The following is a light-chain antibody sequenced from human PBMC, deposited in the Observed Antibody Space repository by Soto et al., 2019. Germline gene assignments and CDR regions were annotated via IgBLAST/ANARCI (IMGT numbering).Light chain of an antibody. J-gene: IGLJ3*02. Sequence: QSALTQPPSASGSPGQSVTISCTGTSSDVGAYKSVSWYQQYPGKAPKLMIYEVTKRPSGVPDRFSGSKSGNTASLTVSGLQAEDEDDYYCTSYVGNDIWVFGGGTKVTVL. CDR2: EVT. CDR3: TSYVGNDIWV. CDR1: SSDVGAYKS. V-gene: IGLV2-8*01.